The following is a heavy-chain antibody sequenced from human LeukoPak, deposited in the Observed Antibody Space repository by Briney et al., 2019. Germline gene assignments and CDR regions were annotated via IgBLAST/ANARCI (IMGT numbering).Heavy chain of an antibody. D-gene: IGHD4-17*01. Sequence: PSLKPSSEASRYTLTGYYTHWVPPAPRQGLEWMGWINPNSGGTNSTQTFQGRVTMTRDTSISTAYMELSRLRSDDTAVYYCARGDYSEYFQHWGQGTLVTVSS. CDR3: ARGDYSEYFQH. CDR2: INPNSGGT. V-gene: IGHV1-2*02. J-gene: IGHJ1*01. CDR1: RYTLTGYY.